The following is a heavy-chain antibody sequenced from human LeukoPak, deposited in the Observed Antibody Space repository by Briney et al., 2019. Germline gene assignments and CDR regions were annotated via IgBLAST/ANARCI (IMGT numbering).Heavy chain of an antibody. CDR1: GNSISSSNW. V-gene: IGHV4-4*02. CDR3: ARMGLRGYSYGYNGMDV. Sequence: PSGTLSLTCAVSGNSISSSNWWSWVRQPPGKGLEWIGEIYHSGSTNYNPSLKSRVIISVDKSKNQFSLKLSSVTAADTAVYYCARMGLRGYSYGYNGMDVWGQGTTVTVSS. D-gene: IGHD5-18*01. J-gene: IGHJ6*02. CDR2: IYHSGST.